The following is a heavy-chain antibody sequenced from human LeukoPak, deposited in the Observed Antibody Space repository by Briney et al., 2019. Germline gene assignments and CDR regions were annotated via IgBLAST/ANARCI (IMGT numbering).Heavy chain of an antibody. CDR3: AREPLYYYGSGSYLDV. CDR2: XXXSGGST. Sequence: PGGSLRLSCAASGFTFSSYAISWVRQAPGKGLEXXXXXXXSGGSTYYADSVKGRFTISRDNAKNSLYLQMNSLRAEDTAVYYCAREPLYYYGSGSYLDVWGKGTTVTVSS. V-gene: IGHV3-23*01. J-gene: IGHJ6*04. D-gene: IGHD3-10*01. CDR1: GFTFSSYA.